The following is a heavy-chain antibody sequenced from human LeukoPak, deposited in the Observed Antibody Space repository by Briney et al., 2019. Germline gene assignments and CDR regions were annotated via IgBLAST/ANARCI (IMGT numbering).Heavy chain of an antibody. CDR1: GFSFSWYA. CDR3: AKGGASSGTDRYFFDY. V-gene: IGHV3-23*01. Sequence: PGGSLRLSCAASGFSFSWYAMSWVRQAPGKGLEWVSAISDNGGSTDYTASVKGRFTISRDDSKNTLYLQMNSLGAGDTAVYYCAKGGASSGTDRYFFDYWGQGTLVTVSS. CDR2: ISDNGGST. D-gene: IGHD1-26*01. J-gene: IGHJ4*02.